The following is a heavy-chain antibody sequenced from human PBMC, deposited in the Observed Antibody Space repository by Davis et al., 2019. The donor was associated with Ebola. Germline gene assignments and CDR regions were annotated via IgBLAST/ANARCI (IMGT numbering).Heavy chain of an antibody. J-gene: IGHJ3*02. V-gene: IGHV3-66*04. CDR1: GFTVSSNY. D-gene: IGHD1-26*01. Sequence: PGGSLRLSCAASGFTVSSNYMSWVRQAPGKGLEWVSVIYSGGSTYYADSVKGRFTISRDNSKNTLYLQMNSLRAEDTAVYYCARPWYSGTYYDAYDIWGQGTMVAVSS. CDR2: IYSGGST. CDR3: ARPWYSGTYYDAYDI.